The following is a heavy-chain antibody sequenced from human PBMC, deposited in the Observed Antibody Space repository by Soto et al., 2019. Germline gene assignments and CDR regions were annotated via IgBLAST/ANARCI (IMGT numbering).Heavy chain of an antibody. Sequence: PGGSLRLSCAASGFTFSSYAMSWVRQAPGKGLEWVSAISGSGGSTYYADSVKGRFTISRDNSKNTLYLQMNSLRAEDTAVYYCAKDGDSGRVYYDFWSGYYDSYYFDYWGQGTLVTVSS. CDR3: AKDGDSGRVYYDFWSGYYDSYYFDY. CDR1: GFTFSSYA. J-gene: IGHJ4*02. CDR2: ISGSGGST. V-gene: IGHV3-23*01. D-gene: IGHD3-3*01.